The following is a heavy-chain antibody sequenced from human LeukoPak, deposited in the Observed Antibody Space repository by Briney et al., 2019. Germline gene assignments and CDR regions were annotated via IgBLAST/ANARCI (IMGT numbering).Heavy chain of an antibody. CDR3: ARAPKLTTIGTSLWFDP. CDR1: GHTFTSYD. Sequence: ASVKVPCKASGHTFTSYDINWVRQATGQGLEWMGWMNPNSGNTGYAQKFQGRVTMTRNTSISTAYMELSSLRSEDTAVYYCARAPKLTTIGTSLWFDPWGQGTLVTVSS. J-gene: IGHJ5*02. CDR2: MNPNSGNT. V-gene: IGHV1-8*01. D-gene: IGHD5-12*01.